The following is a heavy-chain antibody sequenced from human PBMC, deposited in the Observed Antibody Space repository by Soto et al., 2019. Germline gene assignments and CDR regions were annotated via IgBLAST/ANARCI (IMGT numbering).Heavy chain of an antibody. V-gene: IGHV4-34*01. D-gene: IGHD3-3*01. CDR3: ARTGYDFWSGYYLYYYYGMDV. Sequence: ASETLSLTCAVYGGSFSGYYWSWIRQPPGKGLEWIGEINHSGSTNYNPSLKSRVTISVDTSKNQFSLKLSSVTAADTAVYYCARTGYDFWSGYYLYYYYGMDVWGQGTTVTVSS. CDR1: GGSFSGYY. J-gene: IGHJ6*02. CDR2: INHSGST.